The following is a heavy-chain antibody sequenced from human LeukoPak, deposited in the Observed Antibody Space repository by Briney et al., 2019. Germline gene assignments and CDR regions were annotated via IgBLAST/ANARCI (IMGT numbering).Heavy chain of an antibody. Sequence: PGGSLRLSCAASGFTFSGYSMSWVRQAPGKGLEWLSSISNSSNYIYYADSVKGRFTISRDNAKNSLYLQMNSLRAEDTAVYYCARVVGAGYFDLWGRGTLVTVSS. V-gene: IGHV3-21*06. CDR1: GFTFSGYS. D-gene: IGHD1-26*01. CDR2: ISNSSNYI. J-gene: IGHJ2*01. CDR3: ARVVGAGYFDL.